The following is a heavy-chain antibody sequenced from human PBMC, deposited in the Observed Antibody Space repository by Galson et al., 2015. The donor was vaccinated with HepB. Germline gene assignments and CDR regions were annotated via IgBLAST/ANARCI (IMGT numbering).Heavy chain of an antibody. CDR2: ISGSGGST. J-gene: IGHJ4*02. D-gene: IGHD4-17*01. Sequence: SLRLSCAASGFTFSSYAMSWVRQAPGKGLEWVSAISGSGGSTYYADSVKGRFTISRDNSKNTLYLQMNSLRAEDTAVYYCANRLGSYGDFYFDYWGQGTLVTVSS. CDR1: GFTFSSYA. CDR3: ANRLGSYGDFYFDY. V-gene: IGHV3-23*01.